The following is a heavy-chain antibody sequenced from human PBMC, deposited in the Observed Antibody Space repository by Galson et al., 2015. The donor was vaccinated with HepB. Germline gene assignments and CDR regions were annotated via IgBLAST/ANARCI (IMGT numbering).Heavy chain of an antibody. CDR2: ISPLFHTT. V-gene: IGHV1-69*06. D-gene: IGHD3-10*01. J-gene: IGHJ4*02. CDR3: ATNAGRGIFFES. CDR1: GGILNGQP. Sequence: SVKVSCKASGGILNGQPTSWVRQAPGQGPEWLGEISPLFHTTNYAQKFQGRVAISADKSTYTAYMELSSLSSEDTAVYYCATNAGRGIFFESWGQGTLVTVSS.